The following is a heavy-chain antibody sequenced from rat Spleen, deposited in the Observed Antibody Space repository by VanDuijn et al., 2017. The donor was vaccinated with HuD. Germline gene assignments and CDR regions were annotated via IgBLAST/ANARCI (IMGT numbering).Heavy chain of an antibody. D-gene: IGHD5-1*01. V-gene: IGHV2-6*01. CDR2: ISSGGST. Sequence: QVQLKESGPGLVQPSQTLSLTCTVSGFSLTSYTVSWVRQPPGQGLEWIAAISSGGSTYYNSALKSRLSISRDTSKSQVFLKMNSLQTEDTAMYFCAINWEADYWGQGVMVTVSS. CDR3: AINWEADY. J-gene: IGHJ2*01. CDR1: GFSLTSYT.